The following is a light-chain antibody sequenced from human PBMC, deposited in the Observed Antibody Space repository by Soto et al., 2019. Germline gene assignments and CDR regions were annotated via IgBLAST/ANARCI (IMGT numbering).Light chain of an antibody. J-gene: IGKJ1*01. V-gene: IGKV3-20*01. CDR1: QSVSSSY. CDR2: GAS. Sequence: EIVLTQSPGTLSLSPGERATLSCRASQSVSSSYLAWYRQKPGQAPRLLIYGASSRATGIPDRFSGSGSGTDFTLTISRLEPEDFAVYYCQQYGSSRTFGQGTKVEI. CDR3: QQYGSSRT.